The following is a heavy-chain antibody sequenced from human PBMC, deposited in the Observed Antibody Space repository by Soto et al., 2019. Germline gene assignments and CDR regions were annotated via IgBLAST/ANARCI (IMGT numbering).Heavy chain of an antibody. Sequence: SVKVSCKASGGTFSSYAISWVRQAPGQGLEWMGGIIPIFGTANYAQKFQGRVTITADESTSTAYMELSSLRSEDTAVYYCARDGSGSYFLGYFHYWGQGTLVTVSA. J-gene: IGHJ4*02. CDR3: ARDGSGSYFLGYFHY. D-gene: IGHD1-26*01. CDR1: GGTFSSYA. V-gene: IGHV1-69*13. CDR2: IIPIFGTA.